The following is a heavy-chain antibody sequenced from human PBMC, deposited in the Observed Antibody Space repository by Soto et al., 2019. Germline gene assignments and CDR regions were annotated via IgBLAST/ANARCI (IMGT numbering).Heavy chain of an antibody. CDR3: ATEYTGNGMDV. CDR2: ISGSSTYA. Sequence: QGQLVESGGGLVKPGGSLRLSCAASGLTFSDYYMSWIRQAPGEGLEWFSYISGSSTYADYAASVKGRFTISRDNARNSLYLHMNSLRAEGTAVYYCATEYTGNGMDVWGQGVTVTVSS. J-gene: IGHJ6*02. CDR1: GLTFSDYY. V-gene: IGHV3-11*06. D-gene: IGHD1-1*01.